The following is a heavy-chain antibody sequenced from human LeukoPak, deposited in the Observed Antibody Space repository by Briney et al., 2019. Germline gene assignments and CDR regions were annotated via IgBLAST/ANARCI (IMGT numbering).Heavy chain of an antibody. Sequence: SETLSLTCTVSGGSISSYYWSWIRQPPGKGLEWIGYIYYSGSTNYNPSLKSRVTMSVDTSKNQFSLKLSSVTAADTAVYYCARGTAYDSSGYAFDYWGQGTLATVSS. CDR1: GGSISSYY. J-gene: IGHJ4*02. CDR2: IYYSGST. V-gene: IGHV4-59*12. D-gene: IGHD3-22*01. CDR3: ARGTAYDSSGYAFDY.